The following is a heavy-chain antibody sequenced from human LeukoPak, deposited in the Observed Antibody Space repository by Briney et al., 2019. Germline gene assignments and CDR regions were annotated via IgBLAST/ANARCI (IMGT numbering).Heavy chain of an antibody. V-gene: IGHV1-18*01. CDR1: GYTFINYG. D-gene: IGHD6-13*01. J-gene: IGHJ5*01. CDR3: ARGGQQLVWFDS. CDR2: IYPYTGNT. Sequence: GPWVTVSCKASGYTFINYGISWVRQAPGQGLEWMGWIYPYTGNTNYAQMVQGRVTMTTDTSTRTAYMELTSLTSDDTAVYYCARGGQQLVWFDSWGQGTLVTVS.